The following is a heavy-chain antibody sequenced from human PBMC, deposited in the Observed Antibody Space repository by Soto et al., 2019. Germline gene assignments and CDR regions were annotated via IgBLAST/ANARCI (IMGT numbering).Heavy chain of an antibody. CDR2: ISYDGSNE. Sequence: QVQLVESGGGVVQPGRSLRLSCVASGFSISNYAMHWVRQAPGKGLEWVSIISYDGSNEDYADSVKGRFTISRDNSKNTLYLQLNSLRAEDTAMYYCARDRYNRRWTRGVPDYWGQGTLVTVSS. D-gene: IGHD3-10*01. CDR3: ARDRYNRRWTRGVPDY. CDR1: GFSISNYA. V-gene: IGHV3-30-3*01. J-gene: IGHJ4*02.